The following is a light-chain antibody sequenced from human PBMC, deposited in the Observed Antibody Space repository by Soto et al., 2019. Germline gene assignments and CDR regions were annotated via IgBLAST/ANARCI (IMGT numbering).Light chain of an antibody. CDR2: GTS. CDR3: QSYDGSLTGYV. J-gene: IGLJ1*01. Sequence: QSVLTQPPSVSWAPGQRVTISCTGSSSNIGAGFDVHWYQQLPGTAPKLLIYGTSNRPSGVPDRFSGSKSGTSASLAITGLQAEDEADYYCQSYDGSLTGYVFGTGTKVTVL. CDR1: SSNIGAGFD. V-gene: IGLV1-40*01.